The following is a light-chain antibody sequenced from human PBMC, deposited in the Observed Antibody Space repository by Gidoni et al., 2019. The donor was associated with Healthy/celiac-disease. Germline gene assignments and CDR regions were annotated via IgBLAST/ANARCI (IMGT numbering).Light chain of an antibody. CDR2: GAS. CDR3: QQYNNWPPLT. V-gene: IGKV3-15*01. J-gene: IGKJ4*01. Sequence: EIVMTQSPATLSVSPGERATLSCSASQSVSSYLAWYQQKPGQAPRLLIYGASTRATGIPARFSGSGSGTEFTLTISSLQSEDFAVYYCQQYNNWPPLTFGGWTKVEIK. CDR1: QSVSSY.